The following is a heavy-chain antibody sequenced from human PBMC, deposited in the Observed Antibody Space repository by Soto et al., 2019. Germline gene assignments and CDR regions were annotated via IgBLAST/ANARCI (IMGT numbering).Heavy chain of an antibody. Sequence: GGSLRLSFAASAFRFNNYAMSWVRQAPGKGLEWVSGIGGSGRTTYYADSVKGRFTISRDNSKNTLFLQMNSLRAEDTAVYYCAPMGGYYDSSGYYHAFDIRGQGTMDTVSS. CDR1: AFRFNNYA. CDR2: IGGSGRTT. CDR3: APMGGYYDSSGYYHAFDI. J-gene: IGHJ3*02. V-gene: IGHV3-23*01. D-gene: IGHD3-22*01.